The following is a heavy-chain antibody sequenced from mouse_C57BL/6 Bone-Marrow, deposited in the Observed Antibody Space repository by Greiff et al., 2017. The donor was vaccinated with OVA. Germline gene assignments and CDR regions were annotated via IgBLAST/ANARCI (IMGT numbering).Heavy chain of an antibody. J-gene: IGHJ3*01. CDR2: IDPENGDT. CDR1: GFNIKDDY. Sequence: EVKLMESGAELVRPGASVKLSCTASGFNIKDDYMHWVKQRPEQGLEWIGWIDPENGDTEYASKFQGKATITADTSSNTAYLQLSSLTSDDTAVYYCTTRGIAYWGQGTLVTVSA. V-gene: IGHV14-4*01. CDR3: TTRGIAY.